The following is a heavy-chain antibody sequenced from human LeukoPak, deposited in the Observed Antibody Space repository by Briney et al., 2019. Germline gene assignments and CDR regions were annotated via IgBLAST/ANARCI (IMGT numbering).Heavy chain of an antibody. J-gene: IGHJ4*02. D-gene: IGHD3-22*01. Sequence: GASVKVSCKASGYTFTSYGISWVRQAPGQGLEWMGWISAYNGNTYYAQKLQGRVTMTTDASTNTASMELRSLRSDDTAVYYCARDRGVLYYYDGNGYADYWGQGTLVTVSS. CDR1: GYTFTSYG. V-gene: IGHV1-18*01. CDR3: ARDRGVLYYYDGNGYADY. CDR2: ISAYNGNT.